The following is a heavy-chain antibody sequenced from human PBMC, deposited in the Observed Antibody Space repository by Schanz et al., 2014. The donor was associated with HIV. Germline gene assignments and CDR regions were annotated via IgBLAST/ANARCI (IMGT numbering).Heavy chain of an antibody. Sequence: QVQLVQSGAEVKKPGASVKVSCKTSGYTFITYGISWVRQAPGQGLEWMGGIIPIFGTANYAQKCQGRVTIIADESTSTAYMELSSLRSEDTAFYYCARGRYYGSEFDYWGQGTLVTVSS. CDR3: ARGRYYGSEFDY. V-gene: IGHV1-69*01. D-gene: IGHD3-10*01. CDR1: GYTFITYG. J-gene: IGHJ4*02. CDR2: IIPIFGTA.